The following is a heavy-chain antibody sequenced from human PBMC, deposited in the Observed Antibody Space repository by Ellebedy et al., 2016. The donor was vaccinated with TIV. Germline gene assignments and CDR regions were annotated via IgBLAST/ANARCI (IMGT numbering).Heavy chain of an antibody. D-gene: IGHD3-22*01. CDR3: AREAHYSDDSGYRWSQFYFDY. CDR1: GFTFRNDW. CDR2: IQQHGSEK. Sequence: GESLKISXAASGFTFRNDWMHWVRQAPGKGLEWVANIQQHGSEKYYVDSVKGRFTISRDNAKNSLYLQMNSLRAEDTAVYYCAREAHYSDDSGYRWSQFYFDYWGQGTLVTVSS. J-gene: IGHJ4*02. V-gene: IGHV3-7*01.